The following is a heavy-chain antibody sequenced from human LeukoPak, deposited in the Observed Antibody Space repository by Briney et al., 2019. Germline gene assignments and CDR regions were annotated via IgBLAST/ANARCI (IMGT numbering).Heavy chain of an antibody. CDR1: GFTFSRHN. CDR2: ISTSSSYI. CDR3: ARLIAAAGTTWDY. D-gene: IGHD6-13*01. Sequence: GGSLRLSCAASGFTFSRHNMNWVRQAPGKGLEWVSSISTSSSYIYYADSVKGRFTISRDNAKNSLYLQMNSLRAEDTAVYYCARLIAAAGTTWDYWGQGTLVTVSS. V-gene: IGHV3-21*01. J-gene: IGHJ4*02.